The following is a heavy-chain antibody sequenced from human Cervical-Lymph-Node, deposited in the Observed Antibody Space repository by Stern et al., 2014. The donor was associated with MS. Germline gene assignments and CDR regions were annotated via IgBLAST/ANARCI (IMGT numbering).Heavy chain of an antibody. Sequence: QVQLVESGAEVKDPGASVTVSCKASGYSFISHAMHWVPQAPGQTFQWMGWINGDNGNTKYSQKLQGRVTITRDKTTSTAYMELSSLTSEDTAVYYCARAGYCSPSTCSDSFDIWGQGTMVTVSS. J-gene: IGHJ3*02. CDR3: ARAGYCSPSTCSDSFDI. CDR1: GYSFISHA. D-gene: IGHD2-15*01. V-gene: IGHV1-3*01. CDR2: INGDNGNT.